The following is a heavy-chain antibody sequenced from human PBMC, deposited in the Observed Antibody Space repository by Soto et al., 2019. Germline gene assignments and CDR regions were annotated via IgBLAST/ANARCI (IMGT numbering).Heavy chain of an antibody. V-gene: IGHV3-30*18. CDR2: ISYDGSNK. Sequence: GGSLRLSCAASGFTFSSYGMHWVRQAPGKGLEWVAVISYDGSNKYYADSVKGRFTISRDNSKNTLYLQMNSLRAEDTAVYYCAKDRGRLPNYFDYWGQGTLVTVSS. CDR3: AKDRGRLPNYFDY. CDR1: GFTFSSYG. J-gene: IGHJ4*02. D-gene: IGHD1-26*01.